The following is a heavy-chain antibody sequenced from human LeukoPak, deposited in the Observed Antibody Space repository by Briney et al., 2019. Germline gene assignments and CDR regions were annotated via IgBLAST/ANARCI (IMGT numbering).Heavy chain of an antibody. CDR1: GFTFDYYA. CDR2: ISWNSVTI. CDR3: AKDEFVASDFTGAFDI. J-gene: IGHJ3*02. Sequence: GGPLRLSCAASGFTFDYYAMHWVRQAPGKGLEWVSGISWNSVTIVYADSVKGRFTISRDNAKNSLYLQMNSLRAEDMALYYCAKDEFVASDFTGAFDIWGQGTVVTVSS. V-gene: IGHV3-9*03. D-gene: IGHD2-8*02.